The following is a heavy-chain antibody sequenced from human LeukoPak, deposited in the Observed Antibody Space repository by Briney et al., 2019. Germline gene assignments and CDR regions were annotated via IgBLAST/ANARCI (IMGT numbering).Heavy chain of an antibody. J-gene: IGHJ4*02. CDR2: ISWNSGSI. D-gene: IGHD3-10*01. Sequence: GGSLRLSCAASGFTFDDYAMHWVRQAPGKGLEWVSGISWNSGSIGYADSVKGRFTISRDNAKNSLYLQMNSLRAEDTALYYCAKAYYYGSGSYFDYWGQGTLVTVSS. CDR3: AKAYYYGSGSYFDY. CDR1: GFTFDDYA. V-gene: IGHV3-9*01.